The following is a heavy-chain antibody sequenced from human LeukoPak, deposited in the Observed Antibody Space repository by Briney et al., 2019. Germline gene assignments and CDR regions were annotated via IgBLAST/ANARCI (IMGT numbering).Heavy chain of an antibody. V-gene: IGHV3-23*01. CDR1: GFTFSSYA. CDR2: ISDRATNT. J-gene: IGHJ6*03. D-gene: IGHD3-3*01. Sequence: GGSLRLSCAASGFTFSSYALAWVRQAPGKGLEWVSSISDRATNTYYADSVKGRFAISRDNSKNTLSLQMNSLTAEDTAVYYCAARRGYYHYMDVWGKGTTVTVSS. CDR3: AARRGYYHYMDV.